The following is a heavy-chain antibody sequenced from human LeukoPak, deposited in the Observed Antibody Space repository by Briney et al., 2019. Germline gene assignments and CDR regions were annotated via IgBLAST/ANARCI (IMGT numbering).Heavy chain of an antibody. V-gene: IGHV1-69*04. D-gene: IGHD1-26*01. CDR1: GGTFSSYA. CDR2: IIPILGIA. CDR3: AGGSEWELFQGAFDC. Sequence: GASVKVSCKASGGTFSSYAISWVRQAPGQGLEWMGRIIPILGIANYAQKFQGRVTITADKSTSTAYMELSSLRSEDTAVYYCAGGSEWELFQGAFDCWGQGTLVTVSS. J-gene: IGHJ4*02.